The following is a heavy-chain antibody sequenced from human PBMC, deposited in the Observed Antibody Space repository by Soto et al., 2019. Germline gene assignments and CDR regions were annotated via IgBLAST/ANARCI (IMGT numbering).Heavy chain of an antibody. CDR2: IWYDGSNK. CDR3: ARDPSTVYCRGGSYGDYYYYGMDV. CDR1: GFTFSSYG. D-gene: IGHD2-15*01. V-gene: IGHV3-33*01. Sequence: QVQLVESGGGVVQPGRSLRLSCAASGFTFSSYGMHWVRQAPGKGLEWVAVIWYDGSNKYYADSVKGRFTISRDNSKNTRYLQMTSLRADDTAVYYCARDPSTVYCRGGSYGDYYYYGMDVWGQGTTVTVSS. J-gene: IGHJ6*02.